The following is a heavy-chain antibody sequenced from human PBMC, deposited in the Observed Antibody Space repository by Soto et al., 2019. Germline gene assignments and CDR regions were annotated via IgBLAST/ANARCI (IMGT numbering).Heavy chain of an antibody. Sequence: GASVKVSCKTSGYTFSTYGVSWVRQAPGQGLEWMGWISAYNGHTNYAQKFQGRVTMTADTSTSAAYMELRSLRSDDTAVYYCARARIPMVRGVIITSVAPFDFWGQGTLVTVSS. V-gene: IGHV1-18*01. CDR2: ISAYNGHT. CDR3: ARARIPMVRGVIITSVAPFDF. CDR1: GYTFSTYG. J-gene: IGHJ4*02. D-gene: IGHD3-10*01.